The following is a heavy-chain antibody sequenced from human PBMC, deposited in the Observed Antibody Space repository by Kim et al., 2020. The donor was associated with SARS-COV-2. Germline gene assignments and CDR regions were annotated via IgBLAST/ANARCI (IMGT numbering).Heavy chain of an antibody. D-gene: IGHD3-3*01. CDR2: ISNDGGSE. CDR1: GFTFNNYG. J-gene: IGHJ6*02. CDR3: AKGGNDFWSGHYEKYYFSVMDV. V-gene: IGHV3-30*18. Sequence: GGSLRLSCAASGFTFNNYGMHWVRQAPGKGPEWVAVISNDGGSEHYADSVKGRFTISRDNSNNRLFLQMNSLRGEDTAVYYCAKGGNDFWSGHYEKYYFSVMDVWGQGTTVTVS.